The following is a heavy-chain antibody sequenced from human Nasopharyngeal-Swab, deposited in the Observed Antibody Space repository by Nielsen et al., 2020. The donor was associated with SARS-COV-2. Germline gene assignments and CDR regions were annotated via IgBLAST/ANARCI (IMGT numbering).Heavy chain of an antibody. J-gene: IGHJ4*02. CDR1: GFTFSDYY. Sequence: GGSLRLSCAASGFTFSDYYMSWIRQAPGKGLEWVSDISCSGSTKYYADSVKSRLTISSDNAKNSLYLQMNSLRADDTAVYYCEGDPVVADFDYWGQGTLVTVSS. D-gene: IGHD2-15*01. V-gene: IGHV3-11*01. CDR2: ISCSGSTK. CDR3: EGDPVVADFDY.